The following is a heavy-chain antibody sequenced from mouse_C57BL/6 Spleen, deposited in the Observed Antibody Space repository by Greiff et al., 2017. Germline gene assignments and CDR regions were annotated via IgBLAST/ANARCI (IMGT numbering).Heavy chain of an antibody. CDR3: ARHQYYDYDVGDYFDD. V-gene: IGHV1-62-2*01. D-gene: IGHD2-4*01. J-gene: IGHJ2*01. CDR1: GYTFTEYT. Sequence: QVQLQQSGAELVKPGASVKLSCKASGYTFTEYTIHWVKQRSGQGLEWIGWFYPGSGSIKYNEKFKDKATLTADKSSSTVYMERSRLTSEDSAVYFCARHQYYDYDVGDYFDDWGQGTTLTVSS. CDR2: FYPGSGSI.